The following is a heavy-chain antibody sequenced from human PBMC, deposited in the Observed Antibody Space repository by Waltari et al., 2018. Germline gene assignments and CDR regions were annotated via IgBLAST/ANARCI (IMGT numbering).Heavy chain of an antibody. CDR2: IYGGVGT. CDR1: GFNVSDNY. Sequence: EVQLVESGGGLMQPGGSLRLSCAASGFNVSDNYMNWLRQSPGKGLEWVSVIYGGVGTYYARSVKGRFTISRDDSQNTLYLQMNSLRVEDTAVYYCARERGRTPDAFDMWGQGTMVTVSS. J-gene: IGHJ3*02. V-gene: IGHV3-53*01. D-gene: IGHD2-15*01. CDR3: ARERGRTPDAFDM.